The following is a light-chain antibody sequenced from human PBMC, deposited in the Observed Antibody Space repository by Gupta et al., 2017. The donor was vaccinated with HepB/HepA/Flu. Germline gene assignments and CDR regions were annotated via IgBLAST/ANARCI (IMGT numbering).Light chain of an antibody. CDR1: SSNIGAGYD. V-gene: IGLV1-40*01. Sequence: QSVLTPPPSVSGAPGQRVTISCTGSSSNIGAGYDVHWYQQLPGTAHQLLSYGNSNRPSGVPDRFSCAKSCTSAYLEITGLQAEDEADYYGQSSDSSLSVLVVFGGGTKMTVL. CDR3: QSSDSSLSVLVV. CDR2: GNS. J-gene: IGLJ2*01.